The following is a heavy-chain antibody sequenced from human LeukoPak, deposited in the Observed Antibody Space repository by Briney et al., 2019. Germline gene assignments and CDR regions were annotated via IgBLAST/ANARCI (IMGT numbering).Heavy chain of an antibody. CDR3: AKRESSSSSWDFDY. V-gene: IGHV3-23*01. D-gene: IGHD6-13*01. CDR2: ISGSGYDT. Sequence: PGGSLRLSCAASGFTFSIYSMNWVRQAPGKGLEWVSAISGSGYDTYYADSVKGRFTISRDNSKNTLYLHMNSLRAEDTAVYYCAKRESSSSSWDFDYWGQGTLVTVSS. J-gene: IGHJ4*02. CDR1: GFTFSIYS.